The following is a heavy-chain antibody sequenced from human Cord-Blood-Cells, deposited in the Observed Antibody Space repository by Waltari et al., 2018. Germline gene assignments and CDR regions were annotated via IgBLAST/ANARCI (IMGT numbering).Heavy chain of an antibody. CDR2: MNPNSGNT. Sequence: ATGQGLEWMGWMNPNSGNTGYAQKFQGRVTMTRNTSISTAYMELSSLRSEDTAVYYCARGLWGDYVHFDLWGRGTLVTVSS. V-gene: IGHV1-8*01. J-gene: IGHJ2*01. CDR3: ARGLWGDYVHFDL. D-gene: IGHD4-17*01.